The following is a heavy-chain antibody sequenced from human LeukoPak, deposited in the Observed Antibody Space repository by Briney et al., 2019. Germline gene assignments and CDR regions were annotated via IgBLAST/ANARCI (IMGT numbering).Heavy chain of an antibody. CDR3: AKGALWFGEAVDY. V-gene: IGHV3-43D*04. CDR1: GFTFDDYA. Sequence: AGTLRLSCAAPGFTFDDYAMHWVRHAPGKGLEWVSLISWDGGSTYYADSVKGRFTISRDNSKNSLYLQMNSLRAEDTALYYCAKGALWFGEAVDYWGQGTLVTVSS. CDR2: ISWDGGST. D-gene: IGHD3-10*01. J-gene: IGHJ4*02.